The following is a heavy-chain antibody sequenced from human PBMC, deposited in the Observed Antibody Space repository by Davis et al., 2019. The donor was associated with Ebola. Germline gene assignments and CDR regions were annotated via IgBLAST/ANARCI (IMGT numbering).Heavy chain of an antibody. J-gene: IGHJ1*01. CDR1: GYSFNTYW. D-gene: IGHD2-2*01. CDR3: ARFEGYCISTSCYAVGYFQH. Sequence: GESLKISCKGSGYSFNTYWIGWVRQMPGKGLEWMGIIYPGDSDTRYSPSFQGQVTISADKSISTAYLQWSSLKASDTAMYYCARFEGYCISTSCYAVGYFQHWGQGTLVTVSS. CDR2: IYPGDSDT. V-gene: IGHV5-51*01.